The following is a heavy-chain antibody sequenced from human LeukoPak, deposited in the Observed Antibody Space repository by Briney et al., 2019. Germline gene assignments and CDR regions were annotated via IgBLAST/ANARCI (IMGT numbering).Heavy chain of an antibody. D-gene: IGHD5-18*01. CDR3: ARGRGYSYGHQPLDY. CDR1: GGSFSGYY. CDR2: INHSGST. V-gene: IGHV4-34*01. J-gene: IGHJ4*02. Sequence: SETLSLTCAVYGGSFSGYYWSWIRQPPGKGLEWIGEINHSGSTNYNPSLESRVTISVDTSKNQFSLKLSSVTAADTAVYYCARGRGYSYGHQPLDYWGQGTLVTVSS.